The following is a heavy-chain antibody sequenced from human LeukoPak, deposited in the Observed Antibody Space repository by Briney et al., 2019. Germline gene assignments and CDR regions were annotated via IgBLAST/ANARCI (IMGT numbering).Heavy chain of an antibody. V-gene: IGHV1-46*01. CDR3: ARDGSGWSTFDY. D-gene: IGHD6-19*01. J-gene: IGHJ4*02. CDR2: INPSGGST. CDR1: GYTFTSYG. Sequence: ASVKVSCKASGYTFTSYGISWVRQAPGQGLEWMGIINPSGGSTSYAQKFQGRVTMTRDMSTSTVYMELSSLRSEDTAVYYCARDGSGWSTFDYWGQGTLVTVSS.